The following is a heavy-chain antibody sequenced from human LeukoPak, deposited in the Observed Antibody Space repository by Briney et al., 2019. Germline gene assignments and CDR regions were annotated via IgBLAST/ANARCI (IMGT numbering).Heavy chain of an antibody. D-gene: IGHD2-15*01. J-gene: IGHJ4*02. CDR1: GGSISSSSYY. CDR3: ASSHPGYCSGGSCYYFDY. CDR2: IYYSGST. V-gene: IGHV4-39*07. Sequence: SETLSLTCTVSGGSISSSSYYWGWIRQPPGKGLEWIGSIYYSGSTYYNPSLKSRVTISVDTSKNQFSLKLSSVTAADTAVYYCASSHPGYCSGGSCYYFDYWGQGTLVTVSS.